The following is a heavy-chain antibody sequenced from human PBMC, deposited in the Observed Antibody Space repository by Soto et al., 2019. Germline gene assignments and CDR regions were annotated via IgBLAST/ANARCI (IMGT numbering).Heavy chain of an antibody. CDR3: AKDRYDYGDYEVDY. Sequence: PGGSLRLSCAASGFTFSSYGMHWVRQAPGKGLEWVAVISYDGSNKYYADSVKGRFTISRDNSKNTLYLQMNSPRAEDTAVYYCAKDRYDYGDYEVDYWGQGTLVTVSS. J-gene: IGHJ4*02. CDR2: ISYDGSNK. CDR1: GFTFSSYG. V-gene: IGHV3-30*18. D-gene: IGHD4-17*01.